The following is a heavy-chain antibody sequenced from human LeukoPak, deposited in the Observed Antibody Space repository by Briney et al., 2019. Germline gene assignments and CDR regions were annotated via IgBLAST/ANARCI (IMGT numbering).Heavy chain of an antibody. Sequence: GALRLSCAASGFTFSAYGMHWVRQAPGKGLEWVAFVRYDGSNKYYADSVKGRFTISRDYSRNMLYLQMDSLRSEDTAVYYCARGNRHYYYYGMDVWGQGTTVTVSS. CDR1: GFTFSAYG. CDR3: ARGNRHYYYYGMDV. J-gene: IGHJ6*02. D-gene: IGHD2/OR15-2a*01. V-gene: IGHV3-30*02. CDR2: VRYDGSNK.